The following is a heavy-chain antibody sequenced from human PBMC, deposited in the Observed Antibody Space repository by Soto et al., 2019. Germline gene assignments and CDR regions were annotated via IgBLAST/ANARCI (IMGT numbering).Heavy chain of an antibody. V-gene: IGHV1-8*01. Sequence: ASVKVSCKASGYTFTSYDINWVRQATGQGLEWMGWMNPNSGNTGYAQKFQGRVTMTRNTSISTAYMELSSLRSEDTAVYYCAGPTGYCTNGVCYTTLGAFDIWGQGTMVTV. CDR3: AGPTGYCTNGVCYTTLGAFDI. D-gene: IGHD2-8*01. CDR1: GYTFTSYD. J-gene: IGHJ3*02. CDR2: MNPNSGNT.